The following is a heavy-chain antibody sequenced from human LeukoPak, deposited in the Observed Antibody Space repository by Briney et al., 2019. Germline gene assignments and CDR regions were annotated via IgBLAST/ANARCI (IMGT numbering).Heavy chain of an antibody. CDR3: ARSGECSSTSCYYYYMDV. CDR2: INPSGGST. Sequence: GASVKVSCKASGYTFTSYYMHWVRQATGQGLEWMGIINPSGGSTSYAQKFQGRVTMTRDMSTSTVYMELSSLRSEDTAVYYCARSGECSSTSCYYYYMDVWGKGTTVTVSS. V-gene: IGHV1-46*01. J-gene: IGHJ6*03. CDR1: GYTFTSYY. D-gene: IGHD2-2*01.